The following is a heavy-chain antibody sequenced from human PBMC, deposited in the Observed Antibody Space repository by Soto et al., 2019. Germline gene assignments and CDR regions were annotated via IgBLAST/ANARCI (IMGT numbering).Heavy chain of an antibody. J-gene: IGHJ4*02. Sequence: QVQLVESGGGVVQPGRSLRLSCAASGFTFSSNAMHWVRQAQGKGLEWVAVISYDGSNKYYADSVKGRFTISRDISKNTLYLQMNSLRAEDTAVYYCARAGGLLLDYWGQGTLVTVSS. CDR3: ARAGGLLLDY. CDR1: GFTFSSNA. D-gene: IGHD2-15*01. V-gene: IGHV3-30-3*01. CDR2: ISYDGSNK.